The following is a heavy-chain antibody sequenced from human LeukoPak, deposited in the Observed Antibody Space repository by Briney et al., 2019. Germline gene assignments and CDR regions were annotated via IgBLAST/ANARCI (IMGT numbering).Heavy chain of an antibody. Sequence: ASVKVSCKVSGYMLTELSMHWVRQAPGKGLEYMGGFDPGNGVTIYAQKFQGRLTTTEDTSTDTAYMELSSLTSEDTAVYYCATGGTYSLLDYWGQGTLVTVSS. J-gene: IGHJ4*02. CDR3: ATGGTYSLLDY. CDR2: FDPGNGVT. CDR1: GYMLTELS. V-gene: IGHV1-24*01. D-gene: IGHD1-26*01.